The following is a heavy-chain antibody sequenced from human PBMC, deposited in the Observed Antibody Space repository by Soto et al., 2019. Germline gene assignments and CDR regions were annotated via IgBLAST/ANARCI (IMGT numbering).Heavy chain of an antibody. CDR2: INPNSGGT. J-gene: IGHJ4*02. Sequence: ASVKVSCKASGYTFTGYYMHWVRQAPGQGLEWMGWINPNSGGTNYAQKFQGWVTMTRDTSISTAYMELSRLRSDDTAVYYCARGYYYDSSGYYLFDYWGQGTLVTVSS. CDR3: ARGYYYDSSGYYLFDY. V-gene: IGHV1-2*04. D-gene: IGHD3-22*01. CDR1: GYTFTGYY.